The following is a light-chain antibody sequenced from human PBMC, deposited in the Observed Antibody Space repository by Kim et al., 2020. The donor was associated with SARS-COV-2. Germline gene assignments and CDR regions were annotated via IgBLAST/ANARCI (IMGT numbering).Light chain of an antibody. V-gene: IGLV3-21*04. J-gene: IGLJ2*01. CDR3: LLWHSSSDHVV. Sequence: TGETARVSGGGDSIEHHSVHCYQQKPGQAPVLVLFYVSDRPSGIPERFSGSNSGNTATLTISGVEAVDEADYYCLLWHSSSDHVVFGGGTQLTVL. CDR2: YVS. CDR1: SIEHHS.